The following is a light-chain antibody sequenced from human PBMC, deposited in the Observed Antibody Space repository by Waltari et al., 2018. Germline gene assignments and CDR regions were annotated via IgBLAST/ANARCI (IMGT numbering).Light chain of an antibody. Sequence: SYVLTQPPSVSVAPGETARITCGGDNIGSYSVHWYQQRPGQAPVLVIFYDGDRPSGIPGRFSGSNSGNTATLTITRVEAGDEANDYCQVWHPAIDPGVFGPGTEVTV. CDR3: QVWHPAIDPGV. CDR2: YDG. V-gene: IGLV3-21*04. CDR1: NIGSYS. J-gene: IGLJ1*01.